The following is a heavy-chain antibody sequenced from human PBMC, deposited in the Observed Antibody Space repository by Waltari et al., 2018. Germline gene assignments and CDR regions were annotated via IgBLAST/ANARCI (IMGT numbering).Heavy chain of an antibody. Sequence: EVQLVESGGGLVQPGGSLKLSCGVSGFRFSKYAMSWVRQAPGKGLEWVSGISGAGENSYYADSVKGRFTISRDNSKNILFLQMNSLRAEDTAVYYCAKDQGYAGKDGDLRHWGQGSLVSVSS. V-gene: IGHV3-23*04. CDR1: GFRFSKYA. CDR2: ISGAGENS. CDR3: AKDQGYAGKDGDLRH. D-gene: IGHD2-2*01. J-gene: IGHJ1*01.